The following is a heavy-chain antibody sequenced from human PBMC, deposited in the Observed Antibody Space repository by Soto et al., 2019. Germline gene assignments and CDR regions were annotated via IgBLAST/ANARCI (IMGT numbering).Heavy chain of an antibody. J-gene: IGHJ5*02. CDR3: ARGGRVVVVAATPSGWFDP. Sequence: SETLSLTCGVNGGSFSGYYWNWIRQSPGKGLEWIGEINHSGSTNYNPSLKSRVTISVDTSKNQFSLKLSSVTAADTAVYYCARGGRVVVVAATPSGWFDPWGQGTLVTVSS. D-gene: IGHD2-15*01. CDR1: GGSFSGYY. V-gene: IGHV4-34*01. CDR2: INHSGST.